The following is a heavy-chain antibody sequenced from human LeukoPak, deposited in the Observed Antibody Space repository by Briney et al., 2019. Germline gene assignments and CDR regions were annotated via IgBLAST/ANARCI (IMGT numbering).Heavy chain of an antibody. CDR1: GFTFSSYG. J-gene: IGHJ3*02. D-gene: IGHD3-10*01. Sequence: GGSLRLSCAASGFTFSSYGMHWVRQAPGKGLEWVAVISYDGSNKYYADSVKGRFTISRDNSKNTLYLQMNSLRAEDTAVYYCAKSGWNRGSGSPDDALDIWGQGTMVTVSS. V-gene: IGHV3-30*18. CDR3: AKSGWNRGSGSPDDALDI. CDR2: ISYDGSNK.